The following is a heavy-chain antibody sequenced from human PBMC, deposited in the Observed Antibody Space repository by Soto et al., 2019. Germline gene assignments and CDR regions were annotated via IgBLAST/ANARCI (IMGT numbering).Heavy chain of an antibody. CDR2: ISSGGTYT. Sequence: GSLRLSCAASGFTLSTYWMHWVRQVPGKGLVWVSRISSGGTYTNYADSVKGRFTISGDSARNTLFLQMNYLTGEDTAVYYCARTFVDGMAGFGPWGQGTLVTVSS. D-gene: IGHD2-15*01. J-gene: IGHJ5*02. CDR1: GFTLSTYW. CDR3: ARTFVDGMAGFGP. V-gene: IGHV3-74*01.